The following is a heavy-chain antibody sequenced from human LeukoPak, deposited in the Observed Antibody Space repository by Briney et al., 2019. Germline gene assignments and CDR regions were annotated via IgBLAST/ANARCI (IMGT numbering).Heavy chain of an antibody. Sequence: GESLKISCKGSGYSFTSYWIGWVRQMPGKGLEWMGIIYPGDSDTRYSPSFQGQVTISADKSISTAYLQWSSLKASDTAMYYCAREQGYCSGGSCYSSGWFDPWGQGTLVTASS. CDR1: GYSFTSYW. CDR3: AREQGYCSGGSCYSSGWFDP. J-gene: IGHJ5*02. CDR2: IYPGDSDT. D-gene: IGHD2-15*01. V-gene: IGHV5-51*01.